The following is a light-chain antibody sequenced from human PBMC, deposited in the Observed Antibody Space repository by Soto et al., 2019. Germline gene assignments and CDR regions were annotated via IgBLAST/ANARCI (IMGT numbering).Light chain of an antibody. CDR2: DAS. CDR1: QDIGNY. Sequence: DIQMTQSPSSLSASVGDRVSITCQASQDIGNYLNWYQQIPGKAPKLLIFDASNLESGVPSRFSGSGSGTDFTLTISSLQPEDFATYYCQQSYSTPTFGQGTRLEIK. J-gene: IGKJ5*01. V-gene: IGKV1-39*01. CDR3: QQSYSTPT.